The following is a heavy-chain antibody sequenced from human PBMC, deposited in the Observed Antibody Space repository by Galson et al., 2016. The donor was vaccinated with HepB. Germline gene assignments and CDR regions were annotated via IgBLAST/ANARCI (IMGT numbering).Heavy chain of an antibody. CDR1: GFTFDDYA. D-gene: IGHD3-10*01. V-gene: IGHV3-9*01. CDR2: ISWNTNNI. Sequence: SLRLSCAASGFTFDDYAIHWVRQAPGKGLEWVSGISWNTNNIGYADSVKGRFTISRDNAKNSLYLQMNTLRAEDTALYYCVKETVQWFGDQPKPVNYLDYWGQGTLVTVSS. J-gene: IGHJ4*02. CDR3: VKETVQWFGDQPKPVNYLDY.